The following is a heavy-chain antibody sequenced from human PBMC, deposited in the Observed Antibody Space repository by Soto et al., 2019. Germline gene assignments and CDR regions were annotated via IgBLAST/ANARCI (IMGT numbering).Heavy chain of an antibody. CDR3: ARHEGYYGSPAAGLFDY. CDR1: GYSFTSYW. D-gene: IGHD3-10*01. CDR2: IYPGDADT. V-gene: IGHV5-51*01. J-gene: IGHJ4*02. Sequence: EVQLVPSGAEVKKPGESLKISCKGSGYSFTSYWIGWVRQMPGKGLEWMGIIYPGDADTRYSPSFEGQVTISADKSISAAYLQWSSLKASDTAMYYCARHEGYYGSPAAGLFDYWGQGTLVTVSS.